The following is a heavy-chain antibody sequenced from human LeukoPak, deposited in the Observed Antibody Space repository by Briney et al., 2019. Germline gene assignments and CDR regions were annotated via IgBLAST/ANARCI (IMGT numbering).Heavy chain of an antibody. J-gene: IGHJ3*02. CDR1: GFIFSSYG. CDR2: ISYDGSNK. CDR3: AKGPHYYDSNGYTPDAFDI. D-gene: IGHD3-22*01. V-gene: IGHV3-30*18. Sequence: PGGSLRLSCAASGFIFSSYGMHWVRQAPGKGLEWVAVISYDGSNKYYADSVKGRFTISRDNSKNTLYLQMNSLRAEDTAVYYCAKGPHYYDSNGYTPDAFDIWGQGTMVTVSS.